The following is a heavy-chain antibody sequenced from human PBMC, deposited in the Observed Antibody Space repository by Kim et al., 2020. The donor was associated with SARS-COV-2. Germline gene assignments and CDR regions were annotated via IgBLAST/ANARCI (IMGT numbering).Heavy chain of an antibody. Sequence: SVKVSCKASGGTFSSYAISWVRQAPGQGLEWMGGIIPIFGTANYAQKFQGRVTITADKSTSTAYMELSSLRSEDTAVYYCASDYGSGSYHWFDPWGQGTLVTVSS. CDR3: ASDYGSGSYHWFDP. CDR1: GGTFSSYA. J-gene: IGHJ5*02. CDR2: IIPIFGTA. D-gene: IGHD3-10*01. V-gene: IGHV1-69*06.